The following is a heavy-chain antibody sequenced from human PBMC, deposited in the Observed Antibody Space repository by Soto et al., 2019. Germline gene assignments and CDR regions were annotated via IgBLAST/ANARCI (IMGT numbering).Heavy chain of an antibody. CDR2: IYTSGST. V-gene: IGHV4-4*07. J-gene: IGHJ3*02. Sequence: QVQLQESGPGLVKPSETLSLTCTVSGGSISSYYWSWIRQPAGKGLAWIGRIYTSGSTNYNPSLKSRVTMSVDTSKNKLPLTLSSVTAADTAVYYCARGGSGSSGWQTGAFDIWGQGTMVTVAA. CDR1: GGSISSYY. D-gene: IGHD6-19*01. CDR3: ARGGSGSSGWQTGAFDI.